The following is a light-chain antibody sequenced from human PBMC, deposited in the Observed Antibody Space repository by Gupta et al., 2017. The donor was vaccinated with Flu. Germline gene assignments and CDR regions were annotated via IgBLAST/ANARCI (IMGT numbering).Light chain of an antibody. J-gene: IGKJ2*01. CDR3: QQSYSTPRYT. CDR1: QSISSY. Sequence: DIQVTQSPSSLSAYVGDRVTITCRASQSISSYLNWYQQKPGKAPKLLIYAASSLQSGVPSRFSGSGSGTDFTLTISSLQPEDFATYYCQQSYSTPRYTFGQGTKLEIK. V-gene: IGKV1-39*01. CDR2: AAS.